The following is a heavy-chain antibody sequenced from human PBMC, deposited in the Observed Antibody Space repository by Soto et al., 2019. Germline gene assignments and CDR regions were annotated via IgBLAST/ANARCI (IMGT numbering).Heavy chain of an antibody. CDR2: INHSGST. D-gene: IGHD6-19*01. Sequence: QVQLQQWGAGLLKPSETLSLTCAVYGGSFSGYYWSWIRQPPGTGLEWIGEINHSGSTNYNPSLESRGTISVDTSKNQFSLKLSSVSTADAAVYYCARVSGWYRGYFVYWGQGTLVTVSS. J-gene: IGHJ4*02. V-gene: IGHV4-34*01. CDR3: ARVSGWYRGYFVY. CDR1: GGSFSGYY.